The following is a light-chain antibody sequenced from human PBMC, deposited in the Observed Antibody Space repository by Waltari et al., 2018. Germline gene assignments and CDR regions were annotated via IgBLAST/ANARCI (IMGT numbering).Light chain of an antibody. Sequence: SYELTQPPSVSVSPGQTASIPCSGDKLGNKYACWYQQKSGQSPVLVIYQDRKRPSGIPERFSGSNSGNTATLTISGTQAMDEADYYCQAWDSNIAVFGGGTKLTVL. CDR1: KLGNKY. V-gene: IGLV3-1*01. CDR2: QDR. J-gene: IGLJ2*01. CDR3: QAWDSNIAV.